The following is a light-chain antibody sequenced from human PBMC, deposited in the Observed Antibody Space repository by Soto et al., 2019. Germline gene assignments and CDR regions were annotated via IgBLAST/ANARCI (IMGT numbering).Light chain of an antibody. Sequence: QPVLTQSPSASASLGASVKLTCTLSSGHRSYAIAWYQQQPEKGPRFLMRLNTDGSHNKGDGIPDGFSGSNSGAERYLSISSLQSEDEADYYCQTWGTGIVFGGGTKLTVL. CDR3: QTWGTGIV. CDR2: LNTDGSH. V-gene: IGLV4-69*01. CDR1: SGHRSYA. J-gene: IGLJ2*01.